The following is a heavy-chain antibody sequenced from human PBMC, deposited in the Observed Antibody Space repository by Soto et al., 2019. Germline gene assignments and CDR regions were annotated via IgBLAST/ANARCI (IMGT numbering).Heavy chain of an antibody. Sequence: QVQLQESGPGLVRPSETLSLTCTVSGGSISNSYWSWIRQSPGKGLEWIGYIYSSGSTNDNPSLKSRITRSVDTSQNQFSLKLSSLSAADTAVYYCARHSPPFFYGSGPWDVWGQGTTVTVSS. CDR2: IYSSGST. CDR3: ARHSPPFFYGSGPWDV. CDR1: GGSISNSY. J-gene: IGHJ6*02. D-gene: IGHD3-10*01. V-gene: IGHV4-59*08.